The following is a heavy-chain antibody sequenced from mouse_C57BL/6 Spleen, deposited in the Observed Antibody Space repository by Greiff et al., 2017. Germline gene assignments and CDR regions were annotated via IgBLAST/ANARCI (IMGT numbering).Heavy chain of an antibody. J-gene: IGHJ4*01. V-gene: IGHV5-9-1*02. D-gene: IGHD3-2*02. Sequence: EVKLMESGEGLVKPGGSLKLSCAASGFTFSSYAMSWVRQTPEKRLEWVAYISSGGDYIYYADTVKGRFTISRDNARNTLYLQMSSLKSEDTAMYYGTREETAQATGAMDYWGQGTSVTVSS. CDR1: GFTFSSYA. CDR3: TREETAQATGAMDY. CDR2: ISSGGDYI.